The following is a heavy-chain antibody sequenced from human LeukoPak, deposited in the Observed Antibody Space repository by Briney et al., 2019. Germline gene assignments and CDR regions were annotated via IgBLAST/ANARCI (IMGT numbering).Heavy chain of an antibody. CDR1: GGSFSGYY. CDR3: ARGRGVYYFDY. D-gene: IGHD3-10*01. J-gene: IGHJ4*02. CDR2: VNHSGST. Sequence: SETLSLTCAVYGGSFSGYYWSWIRQPPGKGLEWIGEVNHSGSTNYNPSLKSRVTISVDTSKNQFSLKLSSVTAADTAVYYCARGRGVYYFDYWGQGTLVTVSS. V-gene: IGHV4-34*01.